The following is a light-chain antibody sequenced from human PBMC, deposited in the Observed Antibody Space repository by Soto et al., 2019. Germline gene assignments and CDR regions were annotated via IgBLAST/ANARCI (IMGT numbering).Light chain of an antibody. Sequence: ELVMTQSPATLSVSPGERATLSCRASQSVTRGLAWYQQKPGQAPRLLIYGASTRATGVPARFSGSGSGTEFTLTISSLQSEDFAVYYCQQYNIWPPVTFGQGTRLEIK. CDR2: GAS. CDR3: QQYNIWPPVT. J-gene: IGKJ5*01. CDR1: QSVTRG. V-gene: IGKV3-15*01.